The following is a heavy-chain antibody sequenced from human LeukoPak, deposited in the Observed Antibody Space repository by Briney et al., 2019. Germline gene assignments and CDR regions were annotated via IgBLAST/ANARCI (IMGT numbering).Heavy chain of an antibody. J-gene: IGHJ6*03. CDR1: GYTFTGYY. Sequence: ASVKVFCKASGYTFTGYYMHWVRQAPGQGLEWMGWINPNSGGTNYAQKFQGRVTMTRDTSISTAYMELSRLRSDDTAVYYCAREAYDSGSFRTDYYYMDVWGKGTTVTISS. V-gene: IGHV1-2*02. CDR3: AREAYDSGSFRTDYYYMDV. D-gene: IGHD3-10*01. CDR2: INPNSGGT.